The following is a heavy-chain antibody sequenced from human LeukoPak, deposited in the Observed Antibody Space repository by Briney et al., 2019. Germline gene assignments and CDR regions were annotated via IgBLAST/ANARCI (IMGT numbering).Heavy chain of an antibody. CDR2: IKQDGSEK. D-gene: IGHD3-3*01. J-gene: IGHJ6*03. CDR3: ARATLGRDYDFWSGYYTWNYYYMDV. CDR1: GFTFSSYW. V-gene: IGHV3-7*01. Sequence: GGSLRLSCVASGFTFSSYWMSWVRQAPGKGLEWVAKIKQDGSEKYYVDSVKGRFTISRDNAKNSLNLQMNSLRAEDTAVYYCARATLGRDYDFWSGYYTWNYYYMDVWGKGTTVTVSS.